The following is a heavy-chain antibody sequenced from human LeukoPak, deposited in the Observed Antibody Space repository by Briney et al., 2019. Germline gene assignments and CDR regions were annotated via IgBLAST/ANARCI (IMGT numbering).Heavy chain of an antibody. D-gene: IGHD2-2*01. CDR1: GDSVSSNSAA. Sequence: PSQTLSLTCAISGDSVSSNSAAWNWIRQSPSRGLEWLGRTYYRSKWYNDYAVSVKSRITINPDTSKNQFSLQLNSVTPEDTAVYYCARDFSYCSSTSCPSYYYYMDVWGKGTTVTISS. CDR2: TYYRSKWYN. CDR3: ARDFSYCSSTSCPSYYYYMDV. J-gene: IGHJ6*03. V-gene: IGHV6-1*01.